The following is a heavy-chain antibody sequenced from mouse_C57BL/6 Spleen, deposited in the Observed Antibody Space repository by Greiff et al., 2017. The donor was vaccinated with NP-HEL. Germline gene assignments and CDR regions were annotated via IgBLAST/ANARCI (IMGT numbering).Heavy chain of an antibody. V-gene: IGHV1-18*01. CDR3: ARGVTTNWYFDV. J-gene: IGHJ1*03. CDR1: GYTFTDYN. Sequence: EVQLQQSGPELVKPGASVKIPCKASGYTFTDYNMDWVKQSHGKSLEWIGDINPNNGGTIYNQKFKGKATLTVDKSSSTAYMERRSLTSEDTAVYYCARGVTTNWYFDVWGTGTTVTVSS. CDR2: INPNNGGT. D-gene: IGHD2-2*01.